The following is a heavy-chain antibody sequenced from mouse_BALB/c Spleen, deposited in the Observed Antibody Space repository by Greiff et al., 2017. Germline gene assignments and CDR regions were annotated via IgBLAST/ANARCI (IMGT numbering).Heavy chain of an antibody. J-gene: IGHJ2*01. CDR1: GFTFSSYA. Sequence: EVQLVESGGGLVKPGGSLKLSCAASGFTFSSYAMSWVRQTPEKRLEWVATISSGGSYTYYPDSVKGRFTISRDNAKNTLYLQMSSLRSEDTAMYYCARGRYGDYWGQGTTLTVSS. V-gene: IGHV5-9-3*01. D-gene: IGHD2-14*01. CDR3: ARGRYGDY. CDR2: ISSGGSYT.